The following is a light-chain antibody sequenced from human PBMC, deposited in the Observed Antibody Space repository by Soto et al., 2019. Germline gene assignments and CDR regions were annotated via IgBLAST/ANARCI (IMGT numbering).Light chain of an antibody. CDR1: SGSVSTSNY. CDR2: NTN. J-gene: IGLJ3*02. CDR3: VVYMSSGIGV. V-gene: IGLV8-61*01. Sequence: QTVVTQEPSFSVSPGGTVTLTCGLSSGSVSTSNYPSWYQQTPGQAPRTLIYNTNTRSSGVPDRFSGSILGNKAALTITGAQADDESDYHCVVYMSSGIGVFGGGTKLTVL.